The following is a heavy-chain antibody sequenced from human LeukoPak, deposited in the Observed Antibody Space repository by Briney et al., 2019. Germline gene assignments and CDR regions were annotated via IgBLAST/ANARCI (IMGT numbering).Heavy chain of an antibody. J-gene: IGHJ3*02. CDR3: ARGGRIRIFGEVIRTVKDDAFDI. CDR1: GYTFTSYV. Sequence: ASVKVSCKASGYTFTSYVMHWVRQAPGQRLEWMGRINAGNGNTKYAQEFQGRVTITRDTSASTAYMDLSSLRSEDMAVYYCARGGRIRIFGEVIRTVKDDAFDIWGQGTMVPVSS. D-gene: IGHD3-3*01. V-gene: IGHV1-3*03. CDR2: INAGNGNT.